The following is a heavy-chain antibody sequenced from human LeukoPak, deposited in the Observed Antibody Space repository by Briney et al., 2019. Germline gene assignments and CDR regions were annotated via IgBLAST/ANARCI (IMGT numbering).Heavy chain of an antibody. V-gene: IGHV4-31*03. CDR1: GGSISSGGYY. CDR3: AYDSSGYSFDY. J-gene: IGHJ4*02. CDR2: IYYSGST. D-gene: IGHD3-22*01. Sequence: PSQTLSLTCTVSGGSISSGGYYWSWIRQHPGKGLEWIGYIYYSGSTYYNPSLKSRVTISVGTSKNQFSLKLSSVTAADTAVYYCAYDSSGYSFDYWGQGTLVTVSS.